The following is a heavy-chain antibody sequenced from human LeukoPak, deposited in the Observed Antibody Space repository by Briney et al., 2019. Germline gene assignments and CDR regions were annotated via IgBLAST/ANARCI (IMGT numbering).Heavy chain of an antibody. V-gene: IGHV3-30*02. CDR2: IRYDGSTK. CDR3: ARVAAAGNTLDY. CDR1: GFTFSNYG. Sequence: EGSLRLSCAASGFTFSNYGMHWVRQAPGKGLEWVTFIRYDGSTKFYADSVKGRFTISRDNSKNTLYLQMNSLRAEDTAVYYCARVAAAGNTLDYWGQGTLVTVSS. D-gene: IGHD6-13*01. J-gene: IGHJ4*02.